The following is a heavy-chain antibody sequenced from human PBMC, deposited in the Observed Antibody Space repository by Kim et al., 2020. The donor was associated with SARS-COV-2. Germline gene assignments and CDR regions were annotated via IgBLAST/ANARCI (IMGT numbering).Heavy chain of an antibody. CDR1: GFDFSTYS. V-gene: IGHV3-21*01. CDR2: ISISSSYI. Sequence: GGSLRLSCAASGFDFSTYSLNWVRQAPGKGLEWVSAISISSSYIYYADSVKGRFTVSRDNARKSLFLEMSGLRVDDTAVYYCATGGTGGANYFDSSGPFYFDFWGQGALVPV. CDR3: ATGGTGGANYFDSSGPFYFDF. D-gene: IGHD3-22*01. J-gene: IGHJ4*02.